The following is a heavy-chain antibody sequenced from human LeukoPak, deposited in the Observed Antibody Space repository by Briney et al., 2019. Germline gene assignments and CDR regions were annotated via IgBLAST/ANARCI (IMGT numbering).Heavy chain of an antibody. CDR2: INPNSGGT. CDR3: ARSDSDDYRDYFDY. D-gene: IGHD4-17*01. J-gene: IGHJ4*02. Sequence: GASVKVSCKASGYTFTAYYMHWVRQAPGQGLEWMGWINPNSGGTVYAQNFQGRVTMTRDTSISTAYMELNRLRSDDTAVYYCARSDSDDYRDYFDYWGQGTLVTVSS. V-gene: IGHV1-2*02. CDR1: GYTFTAYY.